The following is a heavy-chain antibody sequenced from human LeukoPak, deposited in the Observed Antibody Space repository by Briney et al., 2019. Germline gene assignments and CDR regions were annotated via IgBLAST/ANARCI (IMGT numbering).Heavy chain of an antibody. CDR2: IYSGGST. CDR1: GFTLSSNY. CDR3: ARFPIVVVPAAPFDAFDI. J-gene: IGHJ3*02. V-gene: IGHV3-66*02. Sequence: GGSLRLSCAASGFTLSSNYMSWVRHAPGKGLEWVSVIYSGGSTYYADSVKGRFTISRDNSKNTLYLQMNSLRAEDTAVYYCARFPIVVVPAAPFDAFDIWGQGTMVTVSS. D-gene: IGHD2-2*01.